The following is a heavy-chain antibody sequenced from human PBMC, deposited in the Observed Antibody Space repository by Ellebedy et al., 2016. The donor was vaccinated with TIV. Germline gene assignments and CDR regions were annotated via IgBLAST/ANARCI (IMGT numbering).Heavy chain of an antibody. Sequence: MPSETLSLTCTVSGGSISSYYWSRIRQPPGKGLEWIGYIYYSGSTNYNPSLKSRVTISVDTSKNQFSLKLSSVTAADTAVYYCAARLGYCSGGSCYWYFDLWGRGTLVTVSS. CDR2: IYYSGST. CDR1: GGSISSYY. D-gene: IGHD2-15*01. CDR3: AARLGYCSGGSCYWYFDL. J-gene: IGHJ2*01. V-gene: IGHV4-59*01.